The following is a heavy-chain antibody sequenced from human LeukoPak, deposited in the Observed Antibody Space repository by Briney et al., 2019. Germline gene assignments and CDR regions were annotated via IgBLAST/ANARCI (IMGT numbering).Heavy chain of an antibody. CDR1: GGSISSYY. Sequence: PSETLSLTCTVSGGSISSYYWSWIRQPPGKGLEWIGEINHSGSTNYNPSLKSRVTISVDTSKNQFSLKLSSVTAADTAVYYCATTMVRDYYYYYMDVWGKGTTVTISS. J-gene: IGHJ6*03. V-gene: IGHV4-34*01. CDR2: INHSGST. CDR3: ATTMVRDYYYYYMDV. D-gene: IGHD3-10*01.